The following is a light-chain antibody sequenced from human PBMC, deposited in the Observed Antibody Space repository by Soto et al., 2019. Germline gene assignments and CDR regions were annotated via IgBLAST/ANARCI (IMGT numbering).Light chain of an antibody. CDR3: KQALQNPLT. Sequence: DIVLTQSPLSLPVTPGEPASISCRASQSLLFSNGYNYLDWYLQKPGQSPQLLIYLGSSRASGVPDRFSGSGSGTDFTLKISRVEAEDVGVYYCKQALQNPLTFGGGTKVEIK. CDR2: LGS. V-gene: IGKV2-28*01. CDR1: QSLLFSNGYNY. J-gene: IGKJ4*01.